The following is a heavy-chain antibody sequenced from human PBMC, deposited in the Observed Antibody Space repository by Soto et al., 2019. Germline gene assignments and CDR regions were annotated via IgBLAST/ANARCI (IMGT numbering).Heavy chain of an antibody. J-gene: IGHJ4*02. CDR1: GFTFDDYA. CDR2: ISWNSGSI. D-gene: IGHD3-3*01. V-gene: IGHV3-9*01. Sequence: EVQLVESGGGLVQPGRSLRLSCAASGFTFDDYAMHWVRQAPGKGLEWVSGISWNSGSIGYADSVKGRFTISRDNAKNSLYXXMXSXXAEDTALYYCAKETPKDVDFWSGYYRGGRQYYFDYWGQGTLVTVSS. CDR3: AKETPKDVDFWSGYYRGGRQYYFDY.